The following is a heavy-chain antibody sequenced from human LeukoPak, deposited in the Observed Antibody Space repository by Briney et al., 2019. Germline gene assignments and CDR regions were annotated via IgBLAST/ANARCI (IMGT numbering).Heavy chain of an antibody. CDR3: ARPATKTRNAFDV. CDR1: GFSFSDYW. Sequence: GRSLTLSCAASGFSFSDYWMHWVRQAAWKGRVWVSRINTHGSSTNYADSGNGRFTIPRDNAKNTLCLQMNSLRAEDTDVYYCARPATKTRNAFDVWGQGTMVTVSS. V-gene: IGHV3-74*01. D-gene: IGHD4-23*01. CDR2: INTHGSST. J-gene: IGHJ3*01.